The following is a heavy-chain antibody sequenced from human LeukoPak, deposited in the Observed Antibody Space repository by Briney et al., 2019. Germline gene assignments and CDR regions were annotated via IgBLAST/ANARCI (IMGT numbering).Heavy chain of an antibody. V-gene: IGHV3-33*01. J-gene: IGHJ4*02. Sequence: GGSLRLSCAASGFTLRGFGVHWVRRAPGKGLEWLAGIWNDGINKYYADSVKGRFTISRDNVLNTVSLHMDSLGTEDTAVYYCATGVWFATRWGQGTLVAVSS. CDR2: IWNDGINK. CDR3: ATGVWFATR. CDR1: GFTLRGFG. D-gene: IGHD3-10*01.